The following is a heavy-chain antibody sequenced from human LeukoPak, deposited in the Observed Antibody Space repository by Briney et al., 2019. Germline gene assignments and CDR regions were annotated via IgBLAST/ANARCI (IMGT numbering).Heavy chain of an antibody. D-gene: IGHD2-2*01. Sequence: GGSLRLSCAAAGFTFSSYAMSWVRQAPGKGLEWVSAMSGSGGSTYYADSVKGRFTISRDNSKNTLYLQMNSLRAEDTAVYYCAKERCSSTSCYRYYYYGIDVWGQGTTVTVSS. J-gene: IGHJ6*02. CDR3: AKERCSSTSCYRYYYYGIDV. V-gene: IGHV3-23*01. CDR2: MSGSGGST. CDR1: GFTFSSYA.